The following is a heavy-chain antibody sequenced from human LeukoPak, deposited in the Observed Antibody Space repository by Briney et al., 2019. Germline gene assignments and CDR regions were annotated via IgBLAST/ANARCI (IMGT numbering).Heavy chain of an antibody. CDR2: IIPIFGTA. J-gene: IGHJ4*02. CDR3: ARLHYYDSSGYYSYFDY. V-gene: IGHV1-69*13. Sequence: ASVKVFCKASGGTFSSYAISWVRQAPGQGLEWMGGIIPIFGTANYAQKFQGRVTITADESTSTAYMELSSLRSEDTAVYYCARLHYYDSSGYYSYFDYWGQGTLVTVSS. D-gene: IGHD3-22*01. CDR1: GGTFSSYA.